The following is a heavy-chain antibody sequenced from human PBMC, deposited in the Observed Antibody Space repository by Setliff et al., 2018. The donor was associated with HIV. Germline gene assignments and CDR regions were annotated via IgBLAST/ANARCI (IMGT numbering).Heavy chain of an antibody. V-gene: IGHV4-34*01. CDR2: VHYSGRT. CDR1: GGSLSGYY. D-gene: IGHD3-10*01. Sequence: ASETLSLTCAAYGGSLSGYYWSWIRQTPGKGLEWIGEVHYSGRTAYNPSLQGRVAISVDMYRNQFFLRLTSVTAADTSVYYCARHRAQRGSGTYYDDWFDPWGQGTMVTVSS. J-gene: IGHJ5*02. CDR3: ARHRAQRGSGTYYDDWFDP.